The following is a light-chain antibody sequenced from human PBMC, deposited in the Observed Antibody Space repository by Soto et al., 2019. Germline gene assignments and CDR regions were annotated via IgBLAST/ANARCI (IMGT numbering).Light chain of an antibody. Sequence: EIVLTQSPATLSLSPGERATLSCRASQSVGSYLAWYQQKSGQAPRLLMYGAVNRATGIPARFSGSGSGTDFTLTICSLEPEDFAVYYCQQGSLWPYTFGQGTELEIK. J-gene: IGKJ2*01. CDR1: QSVGSY. V-gene: IGKV3-11*01. CDR2: GAV. CDR3: QQGSLWPYT.